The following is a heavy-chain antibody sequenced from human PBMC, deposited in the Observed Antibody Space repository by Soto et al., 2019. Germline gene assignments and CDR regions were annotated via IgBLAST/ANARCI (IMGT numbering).Heavy chain of an antibody. CDR1: GGSFSGYY. D-gene: IGHD4-17*01. Sequence: QVQLQQWGAGLLKPSETLSLTCAVYGGSFSGYYWSWIRQPPGKGLEWIGEINHSGSTNYNPSLKSRVTISVDTSKNQFSLKLSSVTAADTAVYYCARFLYTVTADYWGQGTLVTVSS. CDR3: ARFLYTVTADY. J-gene: IGHJ4*02. V-gene: IGHV4-34*01. CDR2: INHSGST.